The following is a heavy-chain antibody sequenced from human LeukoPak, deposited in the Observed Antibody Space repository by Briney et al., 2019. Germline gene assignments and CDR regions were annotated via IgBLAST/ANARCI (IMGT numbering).Heavy chain of an antibody. D-gene: IGHD5-12*01. CDR3: ARGGLRPFDY. Sequence: PGGSLRLSCAASGFTFSSYWTSWVRQAPGKGLEWVANIKQDGSEKYYVDSVKGRFTISRDNAKNSLYLQMNSLRAEDTAVYYCARGGLRPFDYWGQGTLVTVSS. J-gene: IGHJ4*02. CDR2: IKQDGSEK. V-gene: IGHV3-7*01. CDR1: GFTFSSYW.